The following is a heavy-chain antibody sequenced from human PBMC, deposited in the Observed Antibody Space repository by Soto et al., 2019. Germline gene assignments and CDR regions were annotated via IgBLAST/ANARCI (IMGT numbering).Heavy chain of an antibody. V-gene: IGHV1-46*01. CDR3: ARGGPVVVVTVAVDY. D-gene: IGHD2-21*02. CDR1: GDTFTDYY. Sequence: QVQLVQSGAQVKKSGASVKVSCKASGDTFTDYYIHWVRQAPRQGLEWMGTVNPSGCNTTYAQHFPSRVTMTRDTSTSTLYMELTRLKSEDTAVYYCARGGPVVVVTVAVDYCGQGTLVTVSS. CDR2: VNPSGCNT. J-gene: IGHJ4*02.